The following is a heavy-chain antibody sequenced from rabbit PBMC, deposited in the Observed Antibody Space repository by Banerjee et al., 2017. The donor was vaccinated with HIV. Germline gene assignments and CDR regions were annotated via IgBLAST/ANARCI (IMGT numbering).Heavy chain of an antibody. Sequence: QQQLEESGGGLVKPEGSLTLSCTASGFSFSNKYVMCWVRQAPGKGLEWIACINTSTGNTVYASWAKGRFTISKTSSTTVTLQMTSLTAADTATYFCARDRTAGYAGYAYAPYGMDLWGQGTLVTVS. V-gene: IGHV1S45*01. CDR1: GFSFSNKYV. J-gene: IGHJ6*01. CDR2: INTSTGNT. CDR3: ARDRTAGYAGYAYAPYGMDL. D-gene: IGHD6-1*01.